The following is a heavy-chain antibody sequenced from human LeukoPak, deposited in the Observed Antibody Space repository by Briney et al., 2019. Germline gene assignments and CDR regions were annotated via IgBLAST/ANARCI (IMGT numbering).Heavy chain of an antibody. CDR1: GFTFSSYA. Sequence: PGGSLRLSCVASGFTFSSYAMSWVRQAPGKGLEWVSAISANGDVTYYTDSVKGQFTISRDNSKNTLYLQMNNLRAADTAIYYCAKDFLGIWFADLPRLFFDCWGQGTLVSVSS. CDR2: ISANGDVT. V-gene: IGHV3-23*01. CDR3: AKDFLGIWFADLPRLFFDC. J-gene: IGHJ4*02. D-gene: IGHD3-10*01.